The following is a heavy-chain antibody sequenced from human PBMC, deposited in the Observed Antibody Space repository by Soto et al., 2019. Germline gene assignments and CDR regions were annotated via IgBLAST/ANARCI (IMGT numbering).Heavy chain of an antibody. CDR2: TYYRSKWYN. J-gene: IGHJ6*02. CDR1: GDSVSSNSAA. Sequence: SQTLSLTCAISGDSVSSNSAAWNWIRHSPSRGLEWLGRTYYRSKWYNDYAVSVKSRITINPDTSKNQFSLQLNSVTPEDTAVYYCARYYYGSGSYYNGSYYYGMDVWGQGTTVIVSS. V-gene: IGHV6-1*01. D-gene: IGHD3-10*01. CDR3: ARYYYGSGSYYNGSYYYGMDV.